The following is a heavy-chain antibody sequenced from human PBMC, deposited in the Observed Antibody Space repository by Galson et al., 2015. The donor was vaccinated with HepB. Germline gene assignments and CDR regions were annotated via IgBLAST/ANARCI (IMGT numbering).Heavy chain of an antibody. CDR2: ISGTGYST. CDR3: ARDGYNWVAFDS. Sequence: SLRLSCAASGFTVNTYAMNWVRQAPGKGLGWVSGISGTGYSTYYADSVKGRFTISTDNSKNTMYLQMSSLRAEDTAIYYCARDGYNWVAFDSWGQGILVTVSS. V-gene: IGHV3-23*01. J-gene: IGHJ4*02. CDR1: GFTVNTYA. D-gene: IGHD1-1*01.